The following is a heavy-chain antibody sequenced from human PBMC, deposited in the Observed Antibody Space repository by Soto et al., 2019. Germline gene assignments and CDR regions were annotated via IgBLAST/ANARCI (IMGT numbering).Heavy chain of an antibody. V-gene: IGHV4-59*01. CDR3: ARDSSSSLYYYCAMEV. D-gene: IGHD6-13*01. CDR2: IYYSGST. Sequence: SDPLSLTCAFFGGSFSGYYWGWIRQPPGKGLEWIGYIYYSGSTNYNPSLKSRVTISVDTSKNQFSLKLTSVTAADTAVYYCARDSSSSLYYYCAMEVWGKGTTVTGCS. J-gene: IGHJ6*04. CDR1: GGSFSGYY.